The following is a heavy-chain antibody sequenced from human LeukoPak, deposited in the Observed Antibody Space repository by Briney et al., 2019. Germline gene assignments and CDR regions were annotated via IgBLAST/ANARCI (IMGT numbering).Heavy chain of an antibody. Sequence: PGGSLRLSCAASRFSVSTSYMSWVRQAPGKGLEWVSAVYSGGSTYYADSVKGRFTISRDNSKNTLSLQMNSLRAEDTAVYYCARVIGYCSGGSCYVGYWGQGTLVTVSS. CDR1: RFSVSTSY. J-gene: IGHJ4*02. CDR3: ARVIGYCSGGSCYVGY. CDR2: VYSGGST. D-gene: IGHD2-15*01. V-gene: IGHV3-66*02.